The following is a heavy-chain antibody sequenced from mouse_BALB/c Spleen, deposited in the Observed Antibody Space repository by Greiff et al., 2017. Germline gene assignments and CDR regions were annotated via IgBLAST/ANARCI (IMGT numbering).Heavy chain of an antibody. V-gene: IGHV5-6-3*01. CDR1: GFTFSSYG. D-gene: IGHD1-2*01. CDR3: ARGDYGHYFDY. CDR2: INSNGGST. Sequence: EVKLMESGGGLVQPGGSLKLSCAASGFTFSSYGMSWVRQTPDKRLELVATINSNGGSTYYPDSVKGRFTISRDNAKNTLYLQMSSLKSEDTAMYYCARGDYGHYFDYWGQGTTLTVSS. J-gene: IGHJ2*01.